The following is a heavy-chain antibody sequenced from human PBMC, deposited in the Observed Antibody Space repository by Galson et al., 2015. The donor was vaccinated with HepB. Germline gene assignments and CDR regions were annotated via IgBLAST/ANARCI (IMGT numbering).Heavy chain of an antibody. Sequence: LSLTCTVSGGSISSSSYYWGWIRQPPGKGLEWIGSIYYSGSTYYNPSLKSRVTISVDTSKNQFSLKLSSVTAADTAVYYCARHGGYSSSWFAYWGQGTLVTVSS. CDR3: ARHGGYSSSWFAY. CDR1: GGSISSSSYY. D-gene: IGHD6-13*01. CDR2: IYYSGST. V-gene: IGHV4-39*01. J-gene: IGHJ5*01.